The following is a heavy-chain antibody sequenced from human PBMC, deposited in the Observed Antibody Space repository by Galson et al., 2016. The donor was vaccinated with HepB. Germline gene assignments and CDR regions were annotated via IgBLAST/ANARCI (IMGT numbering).Heavy chain of an antibody. D-gene: IGHD5-12*01. V-gene: IGHV1-18*01. J-gene: IGHJ3*02. CDR3: ASRGGYDAFDI. CDR2: VNNYTGDA. CDR1: SDTLSNYG. Sequence: SVKVSCKASSDTLSNYGFSWVRQAHGQGLEWMGGVNNYTGDADYPQRFQDRVTMTTDTSTKTAYMELRSLRSADTAVYYCASRGGYDAFDIWGQGTMITVSS.